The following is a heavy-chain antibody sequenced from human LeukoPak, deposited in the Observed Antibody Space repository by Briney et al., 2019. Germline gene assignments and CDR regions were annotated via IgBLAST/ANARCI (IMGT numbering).Heavy chain of an antibody. CDR2: VHHTGSD. J-gene: IGHJ3*01. V-gene: IGHV4-38-2*01. Sequence: SETLSLTCVLSGYSISSGYLWGWIRPSPVKGLEWIGSVHHTGSDYYNPSLKSRVTISIDTSQNHFSLNLTSVTAADTAVFFSARVIVTATHVPDAFDLWGQGILVTVSS. CDR1: GYSISSGYL. D-gene: IGHD1-26*01. CDR3: ARVIVTATHVPDAFDL.